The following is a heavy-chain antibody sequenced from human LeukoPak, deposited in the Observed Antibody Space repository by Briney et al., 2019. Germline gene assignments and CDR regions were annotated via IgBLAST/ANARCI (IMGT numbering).Heavy chain of an antibody. V-gene: IGHV3-23*01. CDR1: GFTFNSYA. CDR2: ISGSGGGT. J-gene: IGHJ4*02. D-gene: IGHD3-22*01. CDR3: AKGGRNYYDSSGCFDY. Sequence: GGSLRLSCAASGFTFNSYAMSWVRQAPEKGLHWVATISGSGGGTYYADSVKGRFTISRDDSKNTLYLQMNSLRAEDTAVYYCAKGGRNYYDSSGCFDYWGQGTLVTVSS.